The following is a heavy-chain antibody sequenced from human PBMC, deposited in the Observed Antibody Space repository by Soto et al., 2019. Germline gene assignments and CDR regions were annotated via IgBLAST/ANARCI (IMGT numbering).Heavy chain of an antibody. V-gene: IGHV3-43*01. J-gene: IGHJ4*02. CDR2: IFWDGSNT. Sequence: EVQLVESGGVVVQPGGSLRLSCAASGFTFDEYIMHWVRQAPGKGLEWVSLIFWDGSNTHYADSVKGRFTISRDNRKNSLYLQMDRLRTEDTALYYCAKDMAYGGNSGPFDYWGQGTLVTVSS. CDR1: GFTFDEYI. CDR3: AKDMAYGGNSGPFDY. D-gene: IGHD4-17*01.